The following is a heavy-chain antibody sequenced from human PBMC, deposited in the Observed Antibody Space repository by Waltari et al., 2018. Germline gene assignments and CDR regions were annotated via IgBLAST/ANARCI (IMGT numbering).Heavy chain of an antibody. D-gene: IGHD4-17*01. V-gene: IGHV4-30-2*01. CDR1: GGSISSGGYS. CDR3: ARGLGNYGGNTFDY. Sequence: QLQLQESGSGLVKPSQTLSLTCAVSGGSISSGGYSWRWIRQPPGKGLEWIGYIYHSGSTYYNPSLKSRVTISVDRSKNRFSLKLSSVTAADTAVYYCARGLGNYGGNTFDYWGQGTLVTGSS. CDR2: IYHSGST. J-gene: IGHJ4*02.